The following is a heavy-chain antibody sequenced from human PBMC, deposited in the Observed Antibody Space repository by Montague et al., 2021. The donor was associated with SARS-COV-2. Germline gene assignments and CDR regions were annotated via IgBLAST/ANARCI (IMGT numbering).Heavy chain of an antibody. CDR2: SHYTCAT. D-gene: IGHD4-17*01. J-gene: IGHJ3*01. V-gene: IGHV4-59*01. Sequence: SETLSLTCICYLGCMCRDNQAQIGQAPVRTLVTIAYSHYTCATNYNPSLKSRVTISKDMSRTHFFLRLSSVTAADTAVYYCARDSHYGRFYLWGQGTLVTVSS. CDR3: ARDSHYGRFYL. CDR1: LGCMCRDN.